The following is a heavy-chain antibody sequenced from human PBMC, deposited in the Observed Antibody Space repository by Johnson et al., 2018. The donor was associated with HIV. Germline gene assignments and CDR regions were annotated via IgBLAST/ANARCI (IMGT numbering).Heavy chain of an antibody. CDR3: ARDRVAAAVDAFDI. J-gene: IGHJ3*02. Sequence: QVQLVESGGGLVQPGGSLRLSCATSGFTFSSYWMSWVRQAPGKGLEWVAVISYDRSNKYYADSVEGRFTISRDNSKSTLYLQMSSLKAEDTAVYYCARDRVAAAVDAFDIWGQGTMVTVSS. D-gene: IGHD6-13*01. CDR2: ISYDRSNK. CDR1: GFTFSSYW. V-gene: IGHV3-30*03.